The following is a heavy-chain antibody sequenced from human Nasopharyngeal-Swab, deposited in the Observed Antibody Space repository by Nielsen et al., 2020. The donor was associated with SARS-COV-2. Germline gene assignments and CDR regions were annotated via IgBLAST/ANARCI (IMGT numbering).Heavy chain of an antibody. CDR2: ISAYNGNT. Sequence: ALVKVSCKASGYTFTSYGISWVRQAPGQGLEWMGWISAYNGNTNYAQKLQGRVTMTTDTSTSTAYMELRSLRSADTAVYYCARDDSSNYDFWSGYYTGFDYWGQGTLVTVSS. CDR1: GYTFTSYG. CDR3: ARDDSSNYDFWSGYYTGFDY. J-gene: IGHJ4*02. V-gene: IGHV1-18*01. D-gene: IGHD3-3*01.